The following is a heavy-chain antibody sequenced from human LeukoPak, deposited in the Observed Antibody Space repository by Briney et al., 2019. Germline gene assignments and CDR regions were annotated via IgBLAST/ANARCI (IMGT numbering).Heavy chain of an antibody. CDR2: ISSSGSTI. CDR1: GFTFSSYE. Sequence: GGSLRLSCAASGFTFSSYEMHWVRQAPGKGLEWVSYISSSGSTIYYADSVKGRFTISRDNAKNSLYLQMNSLRAEDSAVYYCARDQAGRHSDYWGQGTLVTVSS. D-gene: IGHD6-13*01. CDR3: ARDQAGRHSDY. J-gene: IGHJ4*02. V-gene: IGHV3-48*03.